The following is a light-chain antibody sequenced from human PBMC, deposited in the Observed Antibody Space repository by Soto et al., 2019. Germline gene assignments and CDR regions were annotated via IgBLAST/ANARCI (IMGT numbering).Light chain of an antibody. CDR2: GAS. J-gene: IGKJ2*01. Sequence: DIVMTQSPATLSVSPGERATLSCRASQSVSSDLAWYQQKPGQAPRLLIYGASTRATGIPTRFSGSGSGTEFTLTISSLQSEDFAVYYCQQYNDWPPYTFGPGTNLEIK. CDR3: QQYNDWPPYT. V-gene: IGKV3-15*01. CDR1: QSVSSD.